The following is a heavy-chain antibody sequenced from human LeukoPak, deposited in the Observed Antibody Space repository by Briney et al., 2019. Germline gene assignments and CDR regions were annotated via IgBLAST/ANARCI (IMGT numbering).Heavy chain of an antibody. V-gene: IGHV4-34*01. CDR3: ARGGRNYDFWSGYYTDAVFYRASWFDP. Sequence: SETLSLTCAVYGGSFSGYYWSWIRQPPGKGLEWIGGINHSGSTNYNPSLKSRVTISVDTSKNQFSLKLSSVTAADTAVYYCARGGRNYDFWSGYYTDAVFYRASWFDPWGQGTLVTVSS. D-gene: IGHD3-3*01. CDR2: INHSGST. CDR1: GGSFSGYY. J-gene: IGHJ5*02.